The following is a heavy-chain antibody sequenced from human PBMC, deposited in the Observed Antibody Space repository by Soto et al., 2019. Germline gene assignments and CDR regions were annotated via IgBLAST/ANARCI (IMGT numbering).Heavy chain of an antibody. V-gene: IGHV3-21*01. CDR3: ARDMIRTDAYNTYYFDY. D-gene: IGHD3-16*01. CDR2: ISSSSSYI. Sequence: EVQLVESGGGLVKPGGPLRLSCAASGFTFSSYNMNWVRQAPGKGLEWVSSISSSSSYIYYTDSVKGRFTISRDNAKNSLYLQMDSLRAEDTAVYYCARDMIRTDAYNTYYFDYWGQGTLVTVSS. CDR1: GFTFSSYN. J-gene: IGHJ4*02.